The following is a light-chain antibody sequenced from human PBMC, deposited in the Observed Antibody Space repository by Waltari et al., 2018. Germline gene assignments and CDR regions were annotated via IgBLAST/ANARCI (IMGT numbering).Light chain of an antibody. Sequence: DIVMTQSPDSLAVSLGERATINCKSSQSVIHSSNTRSSLAWYQQKPGQPPKLLIYWASTRQPGVPDRFSGSGSGTDFTLKISRVEAEDVGVYYCMQALQTRNTFGQGTKLEIK. CDR3: MQALQTRNT. J-gene: IGKJ2*01. CDR1: QSVIHSSNTRSS. CDR2: WAS. V-gene: IGKV4-1*01.